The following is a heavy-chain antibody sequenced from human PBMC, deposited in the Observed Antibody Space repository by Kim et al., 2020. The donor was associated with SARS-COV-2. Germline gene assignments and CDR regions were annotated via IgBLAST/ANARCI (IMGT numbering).Heavy chain of an antibody. J-gene: IGHJ6*03. CDR3: ARGTRQWLSRHYYYYMDV. D-gene: IGHD6-19*01. V-gene: IGHV4-34*01. Sequence: LKSRVTISVDTSTNQFSRKLSSVTAADTAVYYCARGTRQWLSRHYYYYMDVWGKGTTVTVSS.